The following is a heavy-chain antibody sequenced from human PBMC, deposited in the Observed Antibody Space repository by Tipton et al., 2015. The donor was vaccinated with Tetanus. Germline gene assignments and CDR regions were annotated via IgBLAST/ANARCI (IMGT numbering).Heavy chain of an antibody. CDR2: IYYTGGT. J-gene: IGHJ4*02. Sequence: TLSLTCTVSGASITSFYWSWIRQSPGKGLEWLGDIYYTGGTHYNASLKGRLTISIDMSENQSSLTLTSVTGADTAVYYCARHVRGYSGYDFDYWGQGTLVTVSP. CDR3: ARHVRGYSGYDFDY. CDR1: GASITSFY. V-gene: IGHV4-59*08. D-gene: IGHD5-12*01.